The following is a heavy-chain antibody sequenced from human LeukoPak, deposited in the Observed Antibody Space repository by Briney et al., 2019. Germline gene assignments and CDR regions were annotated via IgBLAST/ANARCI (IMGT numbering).Heavy chain of an antibody. V-gene: IGHV3-48*02. Sequence: GGCLRLSCAASGFTFSSYDMNWVRQAPVRGLEWLAYISSSGSTIYYADSVKGRFTISRDNAKNSLYLQMNSLRDEDTAVYYCAVSDSKWGQGTLVTVSS. J-gene: IGHJ4*02. CDR2: ISSSGSTI. CDR3: AVSDSK. CDR1: GFTFSSYD. D-gene: IGHD3-22*01.